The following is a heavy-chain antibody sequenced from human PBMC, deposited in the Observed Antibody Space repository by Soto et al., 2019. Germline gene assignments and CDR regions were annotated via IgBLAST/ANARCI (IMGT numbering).Heavy chain of an antibody. V-gene: IGHV1-8*01. CDR1: GYTFTSYD. Sequence: GASVKLSCEASGYTFTSYDSNWVRQATGQGLEWMGWMNPNSGNTGYAQKFQGRVTMTRNTSISTAYMELSSLRSEDTAVYYCARSPTILPVYYYYYYMDVWGKGTTVTVSS. J-gene: IGHJ6*03. CDR3: ARSPTILPVYYYYYYMDV. D-gene: IGHD3-3*01. CDR2: MNPNSGNT.